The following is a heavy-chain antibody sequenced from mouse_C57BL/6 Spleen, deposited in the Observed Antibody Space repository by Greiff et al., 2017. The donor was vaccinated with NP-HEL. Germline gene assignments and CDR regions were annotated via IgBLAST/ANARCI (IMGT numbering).Heavy chain of an antibody. CDR3: ARPLYYYGSSYYAMDY. CDR2: INPNNGGT. J-gene: IGHJ4*01. CDR1: GYTFTDYN. D-gene: IGHD1-1*01. Sequence: VQLQQSGPELVKPGASVKIPCKASGYTFTDYNMDWVKQSHGKSLEWIGDINPNNGGTIYNQKFKGKATLTVDKSSSTAYMELRSLTSEDTAVYYCARPLYYYGSSYYAMDYWGQGTSVTVSS. V-gene: IGHV1-18*01.